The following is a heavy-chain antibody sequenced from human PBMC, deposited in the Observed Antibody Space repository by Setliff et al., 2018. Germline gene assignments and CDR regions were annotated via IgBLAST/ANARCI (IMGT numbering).Heavy chain of an antibody. V-gene: IGHV3-7*01. CDR1: GFTFSSYE. CDR2: IKEEGGEI. J-gene: IGHJ5*02. Sequence: GGSLRLSCTTSGFTFSSYEVNWVRQAPGKGLEWVANIKEEGGEIYYVESVKGRFTISRDNAKNSLFLQMNSLRVEDTAVYYCARDVFDFRTGQAGPWGQGTLVTVSS. D-gene: IGHD3-3*01. CDR3: ARDVFDFRTGQAGP.